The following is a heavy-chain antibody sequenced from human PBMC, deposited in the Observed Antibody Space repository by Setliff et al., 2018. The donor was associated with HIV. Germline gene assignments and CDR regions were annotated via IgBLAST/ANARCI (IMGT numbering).Heavy chain of an antibody. CDR2: IYTSGQT. V-gene: IGHV4-61*09. J-gene: IGHJ2*01. D-gene: IGHD1-26*01. Sequence: SETLSLTCTVSGDSITRGRYYWSWIRQPAGKGLEWIGHIYTSGQTHYSPSLKSRINISADTSKNQLSLNLSSVTAADTAVYYCARAAYSGTYLWEPATDLWGRGTLVTVAS. CDR1: GDSITRGRYY. CDR3: ARAAYSGTYLWEPATDL.